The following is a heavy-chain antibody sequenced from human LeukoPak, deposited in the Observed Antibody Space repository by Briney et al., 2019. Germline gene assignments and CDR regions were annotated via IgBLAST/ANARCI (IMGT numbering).Heavy chain of an antibody. Sequence: SQTLSLTCVISGDSVSSNSAAWNWIRQSSSRGLEWLGRTYYRSKWYNDYAVSVKSRITINPDTSKNQFPLQLNSVTPEDTAVYYCAREATLFDYWGQGTLVTVSS. CDR2: TYYRSKWYN. J-gene: IGHJ4*02. CDR3: AREATLFDY. CDR1: GDSVSSNSAA. V-gene: IGHV6-1*01.